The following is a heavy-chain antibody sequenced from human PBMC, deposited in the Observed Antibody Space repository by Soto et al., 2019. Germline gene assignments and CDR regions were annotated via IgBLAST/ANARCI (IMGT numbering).Heavy chain of an antibody. D-gene: IGHD3-9*01. CDR3: ASALTGDYVGFDY. CDR1: GASISRDDYY. CDR2: IYSSGNS. V-gene: IGHV4-31*03. Sequence: QVQLRESGPGLVKPSQTLSLTCSVSGASISRDDYYWSWIRQHPGKGLEWIAYIYSSGNSYYNPSLSSRVAISLDTSKNQFSLRLSSVTAADTGVYYCASALTGDYVGFDYWGQGTPATVSS. J-gene: IGHJ4*02.